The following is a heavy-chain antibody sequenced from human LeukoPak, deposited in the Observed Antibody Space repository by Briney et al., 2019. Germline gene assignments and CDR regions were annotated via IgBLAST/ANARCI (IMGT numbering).Heavy chain of an antibody. V-gene: IGHV4-34*01. Sequence: SETLSLTCAVYGGSFRGYYWSWIRQPPGKGLEWIGEINHSGSTNYNPSLKSRVTISVDTTKNQFSLKLSSVTAADTAVYYCARDRGHSGYYLYDYWGQGTLVTVSS. CDR2: INHSGST. CDR3: ARDRGHSGYYLYDY. D-gene: IGHD5-12*01. CDR1: GGSFRGYY. J-gene: IGHJ4*02.